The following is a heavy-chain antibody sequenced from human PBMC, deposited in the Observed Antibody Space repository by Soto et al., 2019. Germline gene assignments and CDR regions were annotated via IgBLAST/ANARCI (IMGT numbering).Heavy chain of an antibody. J-gene: IGHJ6*02. CDR1: GYTFTSYD. Sequence: QVQLVQSGAEVKKPGASVKVSCKASGYTFTSYDINWVRQATGQGLEWMGWMNPNSGNTGYAQKFQGRVTMTRNTSISTACMELSSLRSEDTAVYYCARWGVVQLVPYYYYYGMDVWGQGTTVTVSS. CDR3: ARWGVVQLVPYYYYYGMDV. V-gene: IGHV1-8*01. D-gene: IGHD6-6*01. CDR2: MNPNSGNT.